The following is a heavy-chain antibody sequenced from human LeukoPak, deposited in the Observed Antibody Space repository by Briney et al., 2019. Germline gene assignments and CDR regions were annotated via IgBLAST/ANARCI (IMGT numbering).Heavy chain of an antibody. J-gene: IGHJ4*02. D-gene: IGHD2-21*01. CDR1: GFTFSKYW. CDR2: INSDGSRT. Sequence: PGGSLRLSCAASGFTFSKYWTHWVRQAPGKGLVWVSRINSDGSRTNYADSVKGRFTISRDNAKNTLYLHMNSLRADDTAIYYCTYDHFDSWGQGTLVTVSS. CDR3: TYDHFDS. V-gene: IGHV3-74*01.